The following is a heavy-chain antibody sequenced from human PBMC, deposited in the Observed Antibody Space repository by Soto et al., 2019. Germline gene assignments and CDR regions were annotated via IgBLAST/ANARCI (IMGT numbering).Heavy chain of an antibody. CDR3: SRDPGPLDY. J-gene: IGHJ4*02. V-gene: IGHV1-46*03. Sequence: QVQLVQSGAEVKKPGASVKISCKASGNSFTSYYMHWVRQAPGQGLEWMEIISPSGDGTTYAQKFQGRVTMTRDTSTSTVYMELSRLISEDTAVYYCSRDPGPLDYWGQGTLVTVSS. CDR2: ISPSGDGT. CDR1: GNSFTSYY.